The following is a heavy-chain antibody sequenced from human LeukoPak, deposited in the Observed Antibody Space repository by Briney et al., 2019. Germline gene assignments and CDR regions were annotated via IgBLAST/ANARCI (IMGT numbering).Heavy chain of an antibody. V-gene: IGHV1-46*01. J-gene: IGHJ4*02. CDR2: INPSGGST. Sequence: GASVKVSCKASGYTFTSYYMHWVRQAPGQGLEWMGIINPSGGSTSYAQKFQGRVTMTRDMSTSTVYMELSSLRSEDTAVYYCASCPAEYCSGGSFYYWGQGTLVTVSS. CDR3: ASCPAEYCSGGSFYY. D-gene: IGHD2-15*01. CDR1: GYTFTSYY.